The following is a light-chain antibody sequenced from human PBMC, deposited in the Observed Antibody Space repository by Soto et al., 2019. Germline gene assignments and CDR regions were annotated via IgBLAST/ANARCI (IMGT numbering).Light chain of an antibody. Sequence: ELVLTQSPGTLSLSPGERATLSCRASQSVSSNYLAWYQQRPGQPPRLLISGASSRATGIPDRFSGSGSGTDFTLTISRLEPEDFAVYHCQQYGGAPWTFCQGTKVEIK. CDR2: GAS. CDR3: QQYGGAPWT. V-gene: IGKV3-20*01. J-gene: IGKJ1*01. CDR1: QSVSSNY.